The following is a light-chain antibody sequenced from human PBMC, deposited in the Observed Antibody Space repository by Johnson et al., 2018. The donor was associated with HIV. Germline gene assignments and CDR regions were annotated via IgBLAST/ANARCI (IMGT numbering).Light chain of an antibody. V-gene: IGLV1-51*02. CDR3: GTWDSSLGAHSF. CDR1: TSNIGNNY. Sequence: QSVLTQPPSVSAAPGQKVTISCSGSTSNIGNNYVSWYQQLPGTASKLLIYEKNKRPSGIPDRFSASKSGTSATLDITGLQTGDEADYYCGTWDSSLGAHSFCGTVTKVTGL. J-gene: IGLJ1*01. CDR2: EKN.